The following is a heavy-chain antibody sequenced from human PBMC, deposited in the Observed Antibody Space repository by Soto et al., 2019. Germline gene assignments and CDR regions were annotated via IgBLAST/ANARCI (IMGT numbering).Heavy chain of an antibody. CDR1: GGTLSSYA. V-gene: IGHV1-69*01. Sequence: QVQLVQSGAEVKKPGSSVKVSCKASGGTLSSYAISWVRQAPGQGLEWMGGIIPIFGTANYAQKFQGRVTITADESTSTVYMELSSLRSEDTAVYYCATPREYQLRNFDYWGQGTLVTVSS. J-gene: IGHJ4*02. CDR2: IIPIFGTA. D-gene: IGHD2-2*01. CDR3: ATPREYQLRNFDY.